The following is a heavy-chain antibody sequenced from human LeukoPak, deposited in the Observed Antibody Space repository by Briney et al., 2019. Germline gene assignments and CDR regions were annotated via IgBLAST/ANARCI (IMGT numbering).Heavy chain of an antibody. CDR2: INPKSGVT. Sequence: ASVKVSFKASGYTFTGHYMHWVRQAPGQGPEWMGWINPKSGVTNYAQTLRGRVTMTRDTSSSMVYMELSRLTTDDTAVYFCTRALRYDDSSGYYAYWGQGTLVTVSS. CDR3: TRALRYDDSSGYYAY. V-gene: IGHV1-2*02. J-gene: IGHJ4*02. CDR1: GYTFTGHY. D-gene: IGHD3-22*01.